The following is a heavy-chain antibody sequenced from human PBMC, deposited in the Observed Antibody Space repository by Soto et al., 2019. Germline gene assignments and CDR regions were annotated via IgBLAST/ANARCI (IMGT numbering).Heavy chain of an antibody. D-gene: IGHD3-22*01. CDR3: ARKGYYYASSGYYYVGVYYYYGMDV. V-gene: IGHV1-8*01. CDR2: RSPNSGNT. Sequence: GXSXKVSFKASGYTXTSYDIDLVRQATGQGLEWMGWRSPNSGNTGYAQKFQGRVTMTRNTSISKAYLELSSLRYEDTAVYYCARKGYYYASSGYYYVGVYYYYGMDVWGQGTTGTVSS. J-gene: IGHJ6*02. CDR1: GYTXTSYD.